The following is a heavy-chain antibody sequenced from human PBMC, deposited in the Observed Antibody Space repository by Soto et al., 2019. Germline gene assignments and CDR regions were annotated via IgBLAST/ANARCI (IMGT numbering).Heavy chain of an antibody. J-gene: IGHJ5*02. CDR3: AKDLLRWPFDP. CDR1: GFTFDDYT. D-gene: IGHD4-17*01. Sequence: EVQLVESGGVVVQPGGSLRLSCAASGFTFDDYTMHWVRQAPGKGLEWVSLISWDGGSTYYADSVKGRFTISRDNSKNSLYLQMNSLRTEDTALYSGAKDLLRWPFDPWGQGTLVTVSS. V-gene: IGHV3-43*01. CDR2: ISWDGGST.